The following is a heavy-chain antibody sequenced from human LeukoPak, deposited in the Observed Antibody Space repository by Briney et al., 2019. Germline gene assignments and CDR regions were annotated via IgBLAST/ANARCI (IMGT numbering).Heavy chain of an antibody. Sequence: GGSLRLSCAASGFTFSSYWMHWVRQAPGKGLVWVSRINSDGSSSSYADSVKGRFTISRDNAKNTLYLQMNSLRAEDTAVYYCARDRFTMIVAPPDYWGQGTLVTVSS. D-gene: IGHD3-22*01. CDR3: ARDRFTMIVAPPDY. CDR2: INSDGSSS. V-gene: IGHV3-74*01. J-gene: IGHJ4*02. CDR1: GFTFSSYW.